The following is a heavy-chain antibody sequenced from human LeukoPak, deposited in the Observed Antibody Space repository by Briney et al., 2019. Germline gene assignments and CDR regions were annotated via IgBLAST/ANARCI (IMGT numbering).Heavy chain of an antibody. V-gene: IGHV3-48*01. CDR2: TNTDSTTK. J-gene: IGHJ4*02. D-gene: IGHD6-6*01. CDR1: TFTFCSYN. CDR3: AGAGEYSSNVDY. Sequence: GGTLRLSSAASTFTFCSYNMNWVRQAPGKGREWVSHTNTDSTTKYYADSGKGRFTISRDNGESSLYLQMKSLSAEDTAVYDGAGAGEYSSNVDYWGQGTLVTVSS.